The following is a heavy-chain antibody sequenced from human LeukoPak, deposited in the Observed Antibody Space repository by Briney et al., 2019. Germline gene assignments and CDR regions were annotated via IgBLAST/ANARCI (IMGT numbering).Heavy chain of an antibody. CDR1: GYTFTSYY. J-gene: IGHJ4*02. V-gene: IGHV1-2*06. CDR2: INPSSGDT. Sequence: GASVKVSCKASGYTFTSYYMHWVRQAPGQGLEWMGRINPSSGDTNYAQKFQGRVTMTRDTSISTAYMELSRLRSDDTAVYYCARDSRIAVAAYYFAYWGQGTLVTVSS. CDR3: ARDSRIAVAAYYFAY. D-gene: IGHD6-19*01.